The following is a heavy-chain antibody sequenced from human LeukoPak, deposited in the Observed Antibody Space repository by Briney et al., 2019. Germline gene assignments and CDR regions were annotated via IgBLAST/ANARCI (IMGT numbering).Heavy chain of an antibody. CDR1: GFNFSDYY. Sequence: GGSLRLSCAASGFNFSDYYMNWIRQAPGKGLEWISYISTTGSTIYYADSVKGRFTISRDNANNSLYLQMNSLRAEDTAVYYCAREDYNWIDGGWFDPWGQGTLVTVSS. CDR3: AREDYNWIDGGWFDP. V-gene: IGHV3-11*04. CDR2: ISTTGSTI. D-gene: IGHD1-20*01. J-gene: IGHJ5*02.